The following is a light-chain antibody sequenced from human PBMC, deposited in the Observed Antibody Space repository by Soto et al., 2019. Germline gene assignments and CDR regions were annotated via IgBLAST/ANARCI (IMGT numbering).Light chain of an antibody. V-gene: IGKV3-11*01. CDR2: DAS. J-gene: IGKJ5*01. CDR1: QSVSSS. Sequence: EIVLTQSPATLSLSPGERATLSCRASQSVSSSLAWYRQKPGQAPRLLIYDASNRVTGIPARFSGSGSGTDFTLTISSLEAEDFAVYFCQQRRDWPLTFGQGTRLEIK. CDR3: QQRRDWPLT.